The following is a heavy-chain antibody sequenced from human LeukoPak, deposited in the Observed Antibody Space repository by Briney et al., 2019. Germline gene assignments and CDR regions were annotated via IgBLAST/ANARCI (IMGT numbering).Heavy chain of an antibody. V-gene: IGHV3-21*01. CDR1: GFTFSKYN. Sequence: PGGSLRLSCAASGFTFSKYNMNWVRQAPGKGLEWVSSMNTIGTYIYYADSVKGRFTVSRDNAKNSLYLQMNSLRAEDTAVYYCARDRLRGGGYFDYWGQGTLVTVSS. CDR2: MNTIGTYI. D-gene: IGHD3-16*01. J-gene: IGHJ4*02. CDR3: ARDRLRGGGYFDY.